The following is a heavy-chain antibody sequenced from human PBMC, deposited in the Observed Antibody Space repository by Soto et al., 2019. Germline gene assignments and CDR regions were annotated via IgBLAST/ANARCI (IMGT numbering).Heavy chain of an antibody. Sequence: EVQLVESGGGLVQRWGSLRLSCATSGFPLSTYWMTWVRQAPGKGLEWVANIKPDGSEKTYLDSVKGRFTISRDDAENSLLLQMNSLRAEDTGVYYCARVAYRWNGKDYWGRGTLVTVSS. CDR1: GFPLSTYW. J-gene: IGHJ4*02. CDR2: IKPDGSEK. CDR3: ARVAYRWNGKDY. D-gene: IGHD1-1*01. V-gene: IGHV3-7*04.